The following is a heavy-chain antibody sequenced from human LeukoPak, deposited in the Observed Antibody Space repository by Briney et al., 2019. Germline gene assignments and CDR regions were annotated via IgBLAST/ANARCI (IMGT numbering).Heavy chain of an antibody. CDR2: IHDTGST. Sequence: PSETLSLTCTVSGGSISSYFWGWVREAPGKGLEWIGYIHDTGSTNHNPSLGNRVTLSIDTSKSQFSLRLTSVTAADTAVYYCARARRGYRYDHDAFDTWGQGTKVTVSS. CDR1: GGSISSYF. D-gene: IGHD5-18*01. J-gene: IGHJ3*02. CDR3: ARARRGYRYDHDAFDT. V-gene: IGHV4-59*01.